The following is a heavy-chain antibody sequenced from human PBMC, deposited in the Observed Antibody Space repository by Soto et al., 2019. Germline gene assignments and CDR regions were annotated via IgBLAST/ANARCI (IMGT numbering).Heavy chain of an antibody. CDR2: IYPGDSDA. D-gene: IGHD6-6*01. J-gene: IGHJ6*02. Sequence: GESLKISCKGSGYSFTSYWIDWVRQMPGKGLEWMGIIYPGDSDARYSPSFQGQVTISADKSISTAYLQWSSLKASDTAMYYCARHRGSSSSYYYYYGMDVWGQGTTVTVSS. CDR1: GYSFTSYW. CDR3: ARHRGSSSSYYYYYGMDV. V-gene: IGHV5-51*01.